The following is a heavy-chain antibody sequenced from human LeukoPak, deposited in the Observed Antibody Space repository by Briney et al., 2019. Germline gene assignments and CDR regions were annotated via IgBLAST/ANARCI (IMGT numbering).Heavy chain of an antibody. CDR2: MNQDGREK. D-gene: IGHD4-17*01. CDR1: GFTFRQYW. CDR3: ATDDYGPAGY. J-gene: IGHJ4*02. Sequence: QPGGSLRLSCAASGFTFRQYWMSWVRQAPGKGLEWVANMNQDGREKYYVDSVKGRFTISKDNAKSSLYLQMNSLRVEDTAVYYCATDDYGPAGYGGQGTLVTVSS. V-gene: IGHV3-7*01.